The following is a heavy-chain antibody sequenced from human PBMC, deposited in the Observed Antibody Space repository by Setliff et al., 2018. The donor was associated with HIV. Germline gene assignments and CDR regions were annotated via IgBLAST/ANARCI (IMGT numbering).Heavy chain of an antibody. CDR2: IYTSGSA. CDR1: GAPVSSGRYY. D-gene: IGHD1-26*01. V-gene: IGHV4-61*02. CDR3: AGDAGYKGAADY. J-gene: IGHJ4*02. Sequence: SETLSLTCSVSGAPVSSGRYYWSWIRQPPGKGLEWIGRIYTSGSANYNPSLKSRLTISVDRSKNQFSLKLRSVTAADTAVYYCAGDAGYKGAADYWGQGTLVTVSS.